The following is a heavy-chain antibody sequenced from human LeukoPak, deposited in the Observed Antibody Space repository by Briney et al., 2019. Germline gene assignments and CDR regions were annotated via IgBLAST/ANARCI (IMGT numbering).Heavy chain of an antibody. CDR1: GFNFGSYW. D-gene: IGHD1-14*01. J-gene: IGHJ4*01. CDR3: ASSVWPEDY. Sequence: PGGSLRLSCEGSGFNFGSYWMSWVRQAPGKGLEWVANIIQDGSAKYYLDSVKGRFTIYRDNAKNSVWLQMNSLRVEDTGVYYCASSVWPEDYWGHGTVVSVSS. CDR2: IIQDGSAK. V-gene: IGHV3-7*01.